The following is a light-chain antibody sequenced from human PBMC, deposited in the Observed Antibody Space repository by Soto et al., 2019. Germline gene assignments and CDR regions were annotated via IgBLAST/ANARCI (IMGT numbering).Light chain of an antibody. CDR2: AAS. V-gene: IGKV1-6*01. CDR3: LLDYAYFWA. Sequence: AIQLAQSPSSLSASVGDRVTITCRASQGIRSALGWYQQKPGKVPKLLIYAASTLQSGVPSRFSGSGFGTDFTLTISSLQPEDFATYYCLLDYAYFWAFGQGTNVEVK. CDR1: QGIRSA. J-gene: IGKJ1*01.